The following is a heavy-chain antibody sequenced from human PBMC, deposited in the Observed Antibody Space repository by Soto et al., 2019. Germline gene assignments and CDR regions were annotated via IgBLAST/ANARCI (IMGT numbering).Heavy chain of an antibody. CDR3: ARGPYCTNGVCPDPGY. J-gene: IGHJ4*02. D-gene: IGHD2-8*01. V-gene: IGHV1-8*01. CDR2: MNPNSGNT. Sequence: ASVKVSCKASGYTFTSYDINWVRQATGQGLEWMGWMNPNSGNTGYAQKFQGRVTMTRNTSISTAYMELSSLRSEDTAVYYCARGPYCTNGVCPDPGYWGQGTLVTVSS. CDR1: GYTFTSYD.